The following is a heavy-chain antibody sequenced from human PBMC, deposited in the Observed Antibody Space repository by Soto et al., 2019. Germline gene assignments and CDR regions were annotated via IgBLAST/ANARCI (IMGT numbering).Heavy chain of an antibody. CDR3: VREGSIAARNYYYYGMDV. CDR2: IYYSGST. Sequence: QVQLQESGPGLVKPSETLSLTCTVSGGCVSSGSYYWSWIRQPPGKGLEWIGYIYYSGSTNYNPSLKSRVTISVDSSKNEFSLKLSSVTAADTAVYYCVREGSIAARNYYYYGMDVWGQGTTVTVSS. J-gene: IGHJ6*02. V-gene: IGHV4-61*01. CDR1: GGCVSSGSYY. D-gene: IGHD6-6*01.